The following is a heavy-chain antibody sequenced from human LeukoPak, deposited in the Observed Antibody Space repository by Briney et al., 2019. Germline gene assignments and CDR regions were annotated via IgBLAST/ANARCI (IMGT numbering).Heavy chain of an antibody. V-gene: IGHV4-38-2*02. J-gene: IGHJ6*03. D-gene: IGHD3-3*01. CDR2: IYHSGST. CDR3: AREGPYDFWSGFRYYYYMDV. CDR1: GYSISSGYY. Sequence: SETLSLTCAVSGYSISSGYYWGWIRQPPGNGLEWIGSIYHSGSTYYNPSLKSRVTISVDTSKNQFSLKLSSVTAADTAVYYCAREGPYDFWSGFRYYYYMDVWGKGTTVTVSS.